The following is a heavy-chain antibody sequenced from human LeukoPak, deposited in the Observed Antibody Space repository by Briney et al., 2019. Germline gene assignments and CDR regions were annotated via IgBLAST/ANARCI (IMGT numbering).Heavy chain of an antibody. V-gene: IGHV4-39*07. Sequence: PSETLSLTCNVSGDPLNDNLYYWGWIRQSPGKGLEWIGAFYSSGSTSSHSSLKSRVTISVDTSRTQLSLKLDSVTDTDTAVYYCVRDGRFDGACFDSWGPGILVTVSS. CDR2: FYSSGST. J-gene: IGHJ4*02. CDR1: GDPLNDNLYY. CDR3: VRDGRFDGACFDS. D-gene: IGHD3-9*01.